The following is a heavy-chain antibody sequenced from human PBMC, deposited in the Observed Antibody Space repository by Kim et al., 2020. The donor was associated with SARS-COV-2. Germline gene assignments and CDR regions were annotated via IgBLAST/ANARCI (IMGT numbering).Heavy chain of an antibody. D-gene: IGHD6-19*01. J-gene: IGHJ4*01. CDR1: GFTFSSYS. CDR3: ARVLTSGWSYFAY. Sequence: GGSLRLSCAASGFTFSSYSMNWVRQAPGKGLEWISAISSSGSYIYYADSMKGRFTISRDNARASLYLQMNSLRAEDTAVYYCARVLTSGWSYFAYWGHGT. V-gene: IGHV3-21*01. CDR2: ISSSGSYI.